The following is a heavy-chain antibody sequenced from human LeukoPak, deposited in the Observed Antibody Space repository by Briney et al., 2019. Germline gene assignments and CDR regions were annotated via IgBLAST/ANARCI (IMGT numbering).Heavy chain of an antibody. CDR2: IYPGDSDT. CDR3: ARLDSGYDYDY. J-gene: IGHJ4*02. V-gene: IGHV5-51*01. D-gene: IGHD5-12*01. CDR1: GYSFTSHW. Sequence: GESLKISCKGSGYSFTSHWIGWMLQIPGKGLEWTGIIYPGDSDTRYTPSFQGHVTISADKSLSTAYLQWSSLKASDTAMYYCARLDSGYDYDYWGQGTLVTVSS.